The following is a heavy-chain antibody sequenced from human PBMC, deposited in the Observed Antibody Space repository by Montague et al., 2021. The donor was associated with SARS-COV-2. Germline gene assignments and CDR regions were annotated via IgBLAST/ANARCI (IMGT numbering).Heavy chain of an antibody. CDR2: ISDSGGST. Sequence: SLRLSCAASGFTFSSYGMTWVRQAPGKGLEWVSTISDSGGSTYYADSVKGRFTISRDNSKNTLYLQVNSLRAEDTAVYYCANRGVRYFDAQGVWYYFDYWGQGTLVTVPS. V-gene: IGHV3-23*01. CDR3: ANRGVRYFDAQGVWYYFDY. J-gene: IGHJ4*02. D-gene: IGHD3-9*01. CDR1: GFTFSSYG.